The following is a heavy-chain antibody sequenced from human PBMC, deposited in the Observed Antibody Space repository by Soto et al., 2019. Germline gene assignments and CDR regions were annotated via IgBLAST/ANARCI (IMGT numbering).Heavy chain of an antibody. CDR3: ARAHDYGDGSGEYYFDY. CDR2: ISYDGSNK. J-gene: IGHJ4*02. D-gene: IGHD4-17*01. V-gene: IGHV3-30-3*01. CDR1: GFTFSSYA. Sequence: QVQLVESGGGVVQPGRSLRLSCAASGFTFSSYAMHWVRQAPGKGLEWVAVISYDGSNKYYADSVKGRFTISRDNSKNTLYLQMNSLRAEDTAVYYCARAHDYGDGSGEYYFDYWGQGTLVTVSS.